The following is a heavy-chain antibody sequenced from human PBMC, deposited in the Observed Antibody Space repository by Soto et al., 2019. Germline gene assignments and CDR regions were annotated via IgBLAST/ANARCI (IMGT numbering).Heavy chain of an antibody. V-gene: IGHV4-30-4*01. CDR2: IYYSGST. CDR3: ARDPFRITIFGGGFDP. D-gene: IGHD3-3*01. Sequence: QVQLQESGPGLVKPSQTLSLTCTVSGGSISSGDYYWSWIRQPPGKGLEWIGYIYYSGSTYYNPSLKSRVTTSVDTSKNQFSLKLSSVTAADTAVYYCARDPFRITIFGGGFDPWGQGTLVTVSS. CDR1: GGSISSGDYY. J-gene: IGHJ5*02.